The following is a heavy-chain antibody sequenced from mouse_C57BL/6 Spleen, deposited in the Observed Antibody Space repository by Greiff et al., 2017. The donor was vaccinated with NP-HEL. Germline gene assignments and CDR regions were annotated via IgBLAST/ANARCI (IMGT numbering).Heavy chain of an antibody. Sequence: VKLMESGAELVKPGASVKLSCKASGYTFTEYTIHWVKQRSGQGLEWIGWFYPGSGSIKYNEKFKDKATLTADKSSSTVYMELSRLTSEDSAVYFCARPITTVADWYFDVWGTGTTVTVSS. CDR1: GYTFTEYT. D-gene: IGHD1-1*01. J-gene: IGHJ1*03. CDR2: FYPGSGSI. CDR3: ARPITTVADWYFDV. V-gene: IGHV1-62-2*01.